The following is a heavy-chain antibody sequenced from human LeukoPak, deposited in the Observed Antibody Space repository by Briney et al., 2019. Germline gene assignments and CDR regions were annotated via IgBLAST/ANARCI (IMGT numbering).Heavy chain of an antibody. V-gene: IGHV4-4*02. Sequence: PSGTLSLTCGVPGGSITGTNWWSWVRQPPGQGLEWIGEISLTGRTNYNPSLIGRVIMSLDESRNQLSLTLTSVTAADTAMYYCTRESGPYCPFGYWGQGTLVVVPS. J-gene: IGHJ4*02. CDR2: ISLTGRT. CDR1: GGSITGTNW. CDR3: TRESGPYCPFGY. D-gene: IGHD1-26*01.